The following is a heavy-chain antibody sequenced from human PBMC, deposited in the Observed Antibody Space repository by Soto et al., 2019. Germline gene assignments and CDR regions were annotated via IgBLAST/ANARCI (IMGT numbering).Heavy chain of an antibody. CDR2: IWYDGSNK. CDR3: AREEFLAGARDNGFAP. Sequence: VGSLRLSCAASGFTFSSYGMHWIRQAPGKGLEWVAVIWYDGSNKYYADSVKGRFTISRDNSKNTLYLQMNSLRAEDTAVYYCAREEFLAGARDNGFAPWGQGTLVTVSS. D-gene: IGHD6-19*01. V-gene: IGHV3-33*01. J-gene: IGHJ5*02. CDR1: GFTFSSYG.